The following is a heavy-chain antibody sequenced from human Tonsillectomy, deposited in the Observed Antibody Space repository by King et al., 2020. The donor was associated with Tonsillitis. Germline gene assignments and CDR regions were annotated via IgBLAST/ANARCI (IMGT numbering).Heavy chain of an antibody. D-gene: IGHD3-3*01. CDR3: ASENEFRSGYHPMDV. Sequence: VQLVESGGGVVQPGGSLRLSCAASGFTFSSYGMPWFRQAPGKGLEWVALIWYDGRQTYLADSMKGRFTISRDRSKNTLFLQMNSLRAEATGMYLCASENEFRSGYHPMDVWGRGTTVTVSS. CDR2: IWYDGRQT. V-gene: IGHV3-33*01. CDR1: GFTFSSYG. J-gene: IGHJ6*03.